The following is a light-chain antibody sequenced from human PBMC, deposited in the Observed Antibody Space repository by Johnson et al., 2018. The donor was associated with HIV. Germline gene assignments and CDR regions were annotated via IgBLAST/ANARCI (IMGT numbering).Light chain of an antibody. CDR1: SSNIGNNY. V-gene: IGLV1-51*01. Sequence: QSVLTQPPSVSAAPGQKVTISCSGSSSNIGNNYVSWYQQLPGTAPKLLIYDNNKRPSGIPDRFSGSKSGTSATLGITGLQTGDEADYYCGTWHSSLSSGFYVFGAGTKVTVL. CDR2: DNN. CDR3: GTWHSSLSSGFYV. J-gene: IGLJ1*01.